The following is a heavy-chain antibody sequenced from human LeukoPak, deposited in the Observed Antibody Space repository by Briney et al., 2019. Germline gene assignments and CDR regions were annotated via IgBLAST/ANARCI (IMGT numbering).Heavy chain of an antibody. CDR2: IWYDGSNK. CDR1: GFTFSSYG. D-gene: IGHD1-26*01. Sequence: GGSLRLSCAASGFTFSSYGMHWVRQAPGKGLEWVAVIWYDGSNKYYADSVRGRFTVSRDNSKNTLYLQMNSLRAEDTAVYYCAKDSGSFDYWGQGTLVTVSS. V-gene: IGHV3-33*06. J-gene: IGHJ4*02. CDR3: AKDSGSFDY.